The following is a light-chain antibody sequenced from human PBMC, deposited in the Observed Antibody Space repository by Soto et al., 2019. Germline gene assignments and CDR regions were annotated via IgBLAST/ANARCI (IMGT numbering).Light chain of an antibody. CDR1: QSVRSSY. CDR2: GAS. Sequence: MLTHSACTLSLTPGERATLSCRASQSVRSSYLAWYQQKPGQAPRLLIYGASKRATGTPDRFIGSGSGTDFTLTISRLEPEDFAVYYCQYYDKLAKAITSGQRTRLEIK. J-gene: IGKJ5*01. V-gene: IGKV3-20*01. CDR3: QYYDKLAKAIT.